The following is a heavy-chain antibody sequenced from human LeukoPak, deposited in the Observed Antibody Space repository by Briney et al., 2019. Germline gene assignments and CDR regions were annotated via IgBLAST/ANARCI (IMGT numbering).Heavy chain of an antibody. CDR1: GGTFSSYA. CDR3: ARDSGSYGGGHWFDP. Sequence: GASVKVSCKASGGTFSSYAISWVRQAPGQGLEWMGRIIPILGIANYAQKFQGRVTITADKSTSTAYMELSSLRSEDTAVYYCARDSGSYGGGHWFDPWGQGTLVTVSS. D-gene: IGHD1-26*01. V-gene: IGHV1-69*04. CDR2: IIPILGIA. J-gene: IGHJ5*02.